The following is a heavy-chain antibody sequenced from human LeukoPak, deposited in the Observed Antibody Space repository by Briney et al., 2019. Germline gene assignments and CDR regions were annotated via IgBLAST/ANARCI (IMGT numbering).Heavy chain of an antibody. CDR3: ARGYLKRDY. CDR1: GFTFNYYE. Sequence: PGGSLRLSCAASGFTFNYYEMNWVRQAPGKGLEWLSYISSSGSTIYYADSVKGRFTISRDNAKNSLYLQMNSLRAEDTAVYYCARGYLKRDYWGQGTLVTVSS. CDR2: ISSSGSTI. D-gene: IGHD1-14*01. J-gene: IGHJ4*02. V-gene: IGHV3-48*03.